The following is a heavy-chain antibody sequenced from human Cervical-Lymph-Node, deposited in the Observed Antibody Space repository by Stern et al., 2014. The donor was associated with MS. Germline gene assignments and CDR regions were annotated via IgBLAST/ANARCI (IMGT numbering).Heavy chain of an antibody. V-gene: IGHV5-51*03. D-gene: IGHD6-19*01. CDR3: AWSVFVAAFDY. CDR1: ESRISNYW. CDR2: IYPTDSDT. Sequence: VQLVQSGAEVKKSGQSLKISCQGSESRISNYWIAWVRQMPGKGLEWMGSIYPTDSDTIYSRSFQGQVTISADNSIRTAYLEWSSLKASDTAMYYCAWSVFVAAFDYWGQGTQVTVSS. J-gene: IGHJ4*02.